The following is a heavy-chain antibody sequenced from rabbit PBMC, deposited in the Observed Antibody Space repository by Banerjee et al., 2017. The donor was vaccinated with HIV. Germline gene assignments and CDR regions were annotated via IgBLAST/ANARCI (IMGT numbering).Heavy chain of an antibody. CDR2: IDPVFGNT. CDR3: ARDVSGAGYGYAFNL. J-gene: IGHJ4*01. D-gene: IGHD6-1*01. CDR1: GFDFSSYYM. V-gene: IGHV1S45*01. Sequence: QEQLVESGGGLVQPEGSLTLTCKASGFDFSSYYMNWVRQAPGKGLEWIGYIDPVFGNTYYANWAKGRFTISKTSSTTVTLQMTSLTAADPATYFCARDVSGAGYGYAFNLWGQGTLVTVS.